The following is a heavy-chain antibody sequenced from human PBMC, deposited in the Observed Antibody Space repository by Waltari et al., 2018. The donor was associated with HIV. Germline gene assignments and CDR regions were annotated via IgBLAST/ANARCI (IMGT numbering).Heavy chain of an antibody. CDR3: ARDLEGLSSSWYGGVGG. V-gene: IGHV3-30*01. CDR1: GFTFSSYA. Sequence: GVVQPGRSLRLSCAASGFTFSSYAMHWVRQAPGKGLEWVAVISYDGSNKYYADSVKGRFTISRDNSKNTRYLQMNSLRAEDTAVYYCARDLEGLSSSWYGGVGGWGQGTLGTVSS. D-gene: IGHD6-13*01. CDR2: ISYDGSNK. J-gene: IGHJ4*02.